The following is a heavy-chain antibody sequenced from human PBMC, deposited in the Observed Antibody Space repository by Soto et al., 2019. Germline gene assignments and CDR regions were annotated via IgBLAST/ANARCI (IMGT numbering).Heavy chain of an antibody. J-gene: IGHJ4*02. CDR1: GFTFSGSA. CDR3: TRSRYSSSSGYIPY. Sequence: GGSLRLSCAASGFTFSGSAMHWVRQASGKGLEWVGRIRSKANSYATAYAASGKGRFTISRDDSKNTAYLQMNSLKTEDTAVYYCTRSRYSSSSGYIPYWGQGTLVTVSS. D-gene: IGHD6-6*01. V-gene: IGHV3-73*01. CDR2: IRSKANSYAT.